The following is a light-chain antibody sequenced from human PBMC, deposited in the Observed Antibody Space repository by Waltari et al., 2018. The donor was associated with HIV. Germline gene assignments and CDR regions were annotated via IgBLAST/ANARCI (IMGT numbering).Light chain of an antibody. V-gene: IGLV2-23*01. J-gene: IGLJ1*01. CDR3: CSYAGSSTYV. CDR2: EGS. CDR1: SSDVGSYNL. Sequence: QSALTQPASVSGSPGQSINISCTGTSSDVGSYNLVPWYQQPPGKAPKLMIYEGSKRPSGVSNRFSGSKSGNTASLTISGLQAEDEADYYCCSYAGSSTYVFGTGTKVTVL.